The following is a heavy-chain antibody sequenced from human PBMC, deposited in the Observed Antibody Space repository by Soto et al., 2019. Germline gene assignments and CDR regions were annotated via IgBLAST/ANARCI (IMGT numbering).Heavy chain of an antibody. J-gene: IGHJ5*02. V-gene: IGHV3-23*01. D-gene: IGHD4-17*01. Sequence: EVQLLESGGDLVQPGGSLRLSCVASGFSFGTYGMMWARQAPGKGLEWVSGISDSGGSTYYADSVKGRFTISRDNSKNTLYLLMNSLRAEDTAVYQCAKLGTTVTTLNWFDPWGQGSLVSVSS. CDR3: AKLGTTVTTLNWFDP. CDR1: GFSFGTYG. CDR2: ISDSGGST.